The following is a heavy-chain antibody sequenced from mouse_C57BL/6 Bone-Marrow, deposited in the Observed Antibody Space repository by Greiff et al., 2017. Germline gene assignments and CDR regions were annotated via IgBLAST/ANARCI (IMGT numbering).Heavy chain of an antibody. V-gene: IGHV5-6*01. J-gene: IGHJ2*01. CDR1: GFTFRSSG. Sequence: EVMLVESGGDLVKPGGSLKLSCAASGFTFRSSGMSLVRQTPDKRLEWVATISSGGSYTYYPDSVKWRFTISRDNAKNTLYLQMSSLKSEDTAMYYCARHNPHGSDYWGQGTTLTVSS. CDR2: ISSGGSYT. CDR3: ARHNPHGSDY. D-gene: IGHD1-1*01.